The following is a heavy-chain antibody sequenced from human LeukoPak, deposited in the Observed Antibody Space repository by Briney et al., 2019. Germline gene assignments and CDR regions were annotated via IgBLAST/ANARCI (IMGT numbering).Heavy chain of an antibody. CDR3: ARILYSSGWYDWFDP. D-gene: IGHD6-19*01. J-gene: IGHJ5*02. CDR2: IYSGGST. V-gene: IGHV3-66*01. CDR1: GFTVSSNY. Sequence: GGSLRLSCAASGFTVSSNYMSWVRQAPGKGLEWVSVIYSGGSTYYADSVKGRFTISRDNAKNSLYLQMNSLKASDTAMYYCARILYSSGWYDWFDPWGQGTLVTVSS.